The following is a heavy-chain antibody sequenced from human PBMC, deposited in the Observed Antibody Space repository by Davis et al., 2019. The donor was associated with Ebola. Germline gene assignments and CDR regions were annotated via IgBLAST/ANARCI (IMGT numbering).Heavy chain of an antibody. J-gene: IGHJ4*02. D-gene: IGHD6-6*01. Sequence: GESLKISCAASGFTFSNYWMSWVRQAPGKGLEWVAKIKQDGSEKNYVDSVKGRFTISRDNAKNSLYLQMTSLRAEDTAVYYCARDKYSSSPVFDYWGQGTLVTVSS. V-gene: IGHV3-7*01. CDR1: GFTFSNYW. CDR2: IKQDGSEK. CDR3: ARDKYSSSPVFDY.